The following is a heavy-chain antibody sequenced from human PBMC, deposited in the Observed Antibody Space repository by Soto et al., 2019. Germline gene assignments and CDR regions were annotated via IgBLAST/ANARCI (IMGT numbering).Heavy chain of an antibody. Sequence: GASVKVSCKASGYTFTVYYMHWVRQAPGQGLEWMGWINPKSGGTTYPQKFQGRVTMTWDTSISTAYMALTRLRSDDTAVYYCAKDPVGSGWYYFDYWGQGTLVTVSS. V-gene: IGHV1-2*02. D-gene: IGHD6-19*01. CDR3: AKDPVGSGWYYFDY. CDR2: INPKSGGT. CDR1: GYTFTVYY. J-gene: IGHJ4*02.